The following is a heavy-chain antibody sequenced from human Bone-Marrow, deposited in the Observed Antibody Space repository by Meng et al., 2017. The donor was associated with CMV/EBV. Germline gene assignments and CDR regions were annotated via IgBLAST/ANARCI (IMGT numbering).Heavy chain of an antibody. V-gene: IGHV1-69*05. CDR1: GGTFSSYA. Sequence: SVKVSCKASGGTFSSYAISWVRQAPGQGLEWMGGIIPIFGTANYAQKFQGRVTITTDESTSTAYMELSSLRSEDTAVYYCARGITGTFYYSYGMYVWGQGTTVTVSS. CDR2: IIPIFGTA. CDR3: ARGITGTFYYSYGMYV. J-gene: IGHJ6*02. D-gene: IGHD1/OR15-1a*01.